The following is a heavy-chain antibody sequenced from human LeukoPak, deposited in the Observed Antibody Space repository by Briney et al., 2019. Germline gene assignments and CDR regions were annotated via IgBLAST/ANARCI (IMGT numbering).Heavy chain of an antibody. D-gene: IGHD3-10*01. V-gene: IGHV4-39*02. CDR2: IYYSGST. Sequence: PSETLSLTCTVSGGSISSSSYYWGWIRQPPGKGLEWIGSIYYSGSTYYNPSLKSRVTISVDTSKNQFSLKLSSVTAADTAVYYCSRDGGRGSDDYWGQGTLVTVSS. CDR1: GGSISSSSYY. CDR3: SRDGGRGSDDY. J-gene: IGHJ4*02.